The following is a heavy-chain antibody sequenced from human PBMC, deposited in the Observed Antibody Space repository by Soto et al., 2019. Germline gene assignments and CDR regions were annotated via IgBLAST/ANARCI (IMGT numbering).Heavy chain of an antibody. CDR2: ISAYNGNT. J-gene: IGHJ4*02. CDR3: SRIDKQLGPSGN. V-gene: IGHV1-18*01. CDR1: GYTFTSYG. D-gene: IGHD6-6*01. Sequence: VASVKVSCKASGYTFTSYGISWVRQAPGQGLEWMGWISAYNGNTNYAQKLQGRVTMTTDTSTSTAYMELRSLRSDDTAVYYCSRIDKQLGPSGNWGQGTLVTVSS.